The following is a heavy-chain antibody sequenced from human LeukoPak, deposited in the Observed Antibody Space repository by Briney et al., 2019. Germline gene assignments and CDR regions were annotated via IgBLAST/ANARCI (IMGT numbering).Heavy chain of an antibody. D-gene: IGHD3-22*01. Sequence: PGGSLRLSSAASGFTFDDYAMHWVRQAPGKGLEWVSGISWNSGSIGYADSVKGRFTISRDNAKNSLYLQMNSLRAEDTALYYCAKAGDDSSGYYYAYYFDYWGQGTLVTVSS. CDR1: GFTFDDYA. CDR2: ISWNSGSI. J-gene: IGHJ4*02. V-gene: IGHV3-9*01. CDR3: AKAGDDSSGYYYAYYFDY.